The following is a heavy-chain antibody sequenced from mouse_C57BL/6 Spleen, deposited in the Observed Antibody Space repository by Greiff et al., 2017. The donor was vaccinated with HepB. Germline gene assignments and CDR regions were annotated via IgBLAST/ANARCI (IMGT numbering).Heavy chain of an antibody. CDR1: GFTFSDYG. CDR2: IISGSSTI. J-gene: IGHJ3*01. V-gene: IGHV5-17*01. D-gene: IGHD2-4*01. CDR3: ARDDYDRAWFAY. Sequence: EVQLVESGGGLVKPGGSLKLPCAASGFTFSDYGMHWVRQAPEKGLGWVAYIISGSSTIYYADTVKGRFTISRDNAKNTLFLQMTSLRSEDTAMYYCARDDYDRAWFAYWGQGTLVTVSA.